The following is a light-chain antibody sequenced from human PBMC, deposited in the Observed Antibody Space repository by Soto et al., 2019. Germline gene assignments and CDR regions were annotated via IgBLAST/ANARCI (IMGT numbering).Light chain of an antibody. CDR2: RNN. J-gene: IGLJ3*02. CDR1: TSNIGSNY. Sequence: QSVLTQPPSASGTPGQRVTISCSGGTSNIGSNYVYWYQQVPGTAPRLLLYRNNQRPSGVPDRFSGSKSGTSASLAISGLRSGDEGDYHCASWDDSLSVGVFGGGTKLTVL. V-gene: IGLV1-47*01. CDR3: ASWDDSLSVGV.